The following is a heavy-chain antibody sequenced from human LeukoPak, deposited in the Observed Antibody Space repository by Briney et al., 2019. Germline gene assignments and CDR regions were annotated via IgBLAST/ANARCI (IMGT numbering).Heavy chain of an antibody. CDR3: ARAVSGRFDY. J-gene: IGHJ4*02. CDR1: GGSMSPYH. D-gene: IGHD6-19*01. Sequence: SQTLSLTCTVSGGSMSPYHWGWIRQPPGKGLEWTGYIYYSGSTNYNPSLKSRVTISVDTSKNQFSLKLSSVTAADTAIYYCARAVSGRFDYWGQGTLVTVSS. V-gene: IGHV4-59*08. CDR2: IYYSGST.